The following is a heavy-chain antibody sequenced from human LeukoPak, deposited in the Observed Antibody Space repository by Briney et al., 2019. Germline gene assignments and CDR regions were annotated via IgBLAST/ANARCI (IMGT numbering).Heavy chain of an antibody. D-gene: IGHD3-10*01. CDR1: GFTFSSYW. Sequence: GGSLRLSCAASGFTFSSYWMHWVRQAPGKGLVWVSRITNDASSTSHADSVKGRFTISRDNARNTLYLQMNSLRAEDTAVYYCARGGRPGAFDIWGQGTMVTVSS. CDR2: ITNDASST. CDR3: ARGGRPGAFDI. V-gene: IGHV3-74*01. J-gene: IGHJ3*02.